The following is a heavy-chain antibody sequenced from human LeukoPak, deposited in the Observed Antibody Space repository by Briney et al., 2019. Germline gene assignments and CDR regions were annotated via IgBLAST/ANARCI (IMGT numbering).Heavy chain of an antibody. CDR2: IYPGDSDT. Sequence: GESLKISCKGSGYSFTSYWIGWVRQMPGKGLEWMGIIYPGDSDTRYSPSFQGQVTISADESISTAYLQWSSLKASDTAMYYCARTPDYSKAFFDYWGQGTLVTVSS. CDR1: GYSFTSYW. D-gene: IGHD4-11*01. V-gene: IGHV5-51*01. J-gene: IGHJ4*02. CDR3: ARTPDYSKAFFDY.